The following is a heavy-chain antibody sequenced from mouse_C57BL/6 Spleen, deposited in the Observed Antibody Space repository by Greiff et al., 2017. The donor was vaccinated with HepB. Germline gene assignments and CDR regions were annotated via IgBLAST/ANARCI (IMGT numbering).Heavy chain of an antibody. CDR2: IYPGDGDT. V-gene: IGHV1-82*01. J-gene: IGHJ4*01. D-gene: IGHD4-1*01. CDR3: ARGTGNYAMDD. CDR1: GYAFSSSW. Sequence: QVQLQQSGPELVKPGASVKISCKASGYAFSSSWMNWVKQRPGKGLEWIGRIYPGDGDTNYNGKFKGKATLTADKSSSTAYMQLSSLTSEDSAVYFCARGTGNYAMDDWGQGTSVTVSS.